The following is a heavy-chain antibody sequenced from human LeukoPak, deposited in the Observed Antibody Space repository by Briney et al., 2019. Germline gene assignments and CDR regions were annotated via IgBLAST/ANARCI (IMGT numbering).Heavy chain of an antibody. J-gene: IGHJ3*02. Sequence: GGSLRLSCAASGFTFSSYAVHWVRQAPGKGLEYVSAISSTGTSTYYANSVKGRFTISRDNSKNTLYLQMGSLRGEDMAVYYCARDIIGGRPHAFHIWGQGTMVSVSS. CDR2: ISSTGTST. CDR3: ARDIIGGRPHAFHI. CDR1: GFTFSSYA. V-gene: IGHV3-64*01. D-gene: IGHD3-10*01.